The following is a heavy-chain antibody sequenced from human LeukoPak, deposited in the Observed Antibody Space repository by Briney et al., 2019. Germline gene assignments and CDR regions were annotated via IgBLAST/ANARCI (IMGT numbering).Heavy chain of an antibody. J-gene: IGHJ5*02. CDR2: IYTSGST. CDR3: ARDVRGTVTTFGWFDP. V-gene: IGHV4-4*07. Sequence: PSETLSLTCTVSGGSSSSYYWSWIRQPAGKGLEWIGRIYTSGSTNYNPSLKSRVTMSVDTSKNQFSLKLSSVTAADTAVYYCARDVRGTVTTFGWFDPWGQGTLVTVSS. CDR1: GGSSSSYY. D-gene: IGHD4-17*01.